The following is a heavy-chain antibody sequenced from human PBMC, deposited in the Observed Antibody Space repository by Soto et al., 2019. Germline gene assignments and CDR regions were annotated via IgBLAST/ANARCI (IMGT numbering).Heavy chain of an antibody. CDR2: IIPIFGTA. CDR1: GGTFSSYA. J-gene: IGHJ6*02. Sequence: QVQLVQSGAEVKKPGSSVKVSCKASGGTFSSYAISWVRQAPGQGLEWMGGIIPIFGTANYAQKFQGRVTITADESTSTADMELSSLRSEDTAVYYCARAGSGSDSYYYYCMDVWGQGTTVTVSS. D-gene: IGHD1-26*01. CDR3: ARAGSGSDSYYYYCMDV. V-gene: IGHV1-69*01.